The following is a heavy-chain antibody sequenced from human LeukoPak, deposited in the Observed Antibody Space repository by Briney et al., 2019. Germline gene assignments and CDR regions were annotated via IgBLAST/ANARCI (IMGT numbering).Heavy chain of an antibody. CDR3: ATEQWFVNSYYFDY. V-gene: IGHV3-33*01. Sequence: GGSLRLSCAASGFTFSSYGMHWVRQAQGKGLEWVAVIWYDGSNKYYADSVKGRFTISRDNSKNTLYLQMDSLRAEDTAVYYCATEQWFVNSYYFDYWGQGTLVTVSS. D-gene: IGHD3-10*01. CDR1: GFTFSSYG. CDR2: IWYDGSNK. J-gene: IGHJ4*02.